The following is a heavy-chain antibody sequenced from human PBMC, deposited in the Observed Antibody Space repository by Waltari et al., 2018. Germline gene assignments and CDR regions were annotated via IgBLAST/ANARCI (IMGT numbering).Heavy chain of an antibody. CDR1: GYTFTSYA. D-gene: IGHD3-3*01. CDR2: INAGNGNT. CDR3: ARADLIGWFDP. J-gene: IGHJ5*02. Sequence: QVQLVQSGAEVKKPGASVKVSCKASGYTFTSYAMHWVRQAPGQRLEWMGWINAGNGNTKYSQECQCRVTITRDTSASTAYMELSSLRSEDMAVYYCARADLIGWFDPWGQGTLVTVSS. V-gene: IGHV1-3*03.